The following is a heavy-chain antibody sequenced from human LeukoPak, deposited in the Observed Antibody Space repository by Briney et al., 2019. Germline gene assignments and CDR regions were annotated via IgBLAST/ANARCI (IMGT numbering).Heavy chain of an antibody. CDR3: ARQNYDFWSGPPALFDP. Sequence: SETLSLTCAVYGGSFSGFYWSWVRQPPGKGLEWIGEINHSGNTHYNPSFKSRVTILVDTSRNQFSLKLTSVTAADAAVYYCARQNYDFWSGPPALFDPWGQGTLVTVSS. V-gene: IGHV4-34*01. CDR2: INHSGNT. CDR1: GGSFSGFY. D-gene: IGHD3-3*01. J-gene: IGHJ5*02.